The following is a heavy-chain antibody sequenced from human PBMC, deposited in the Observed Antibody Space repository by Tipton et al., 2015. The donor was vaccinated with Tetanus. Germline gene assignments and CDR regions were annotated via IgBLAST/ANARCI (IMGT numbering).Heavy chain of an antibody. CDR3: ARHGPPSAVVARDASDI. V-gene: IGHV4-30-4*01. Sequence: TLSLTCSVSGASLSSGDYFWSWLRQSPGGGLEWIGYINSLGSTWYNPSLKSRVTISVDSSNNHFSLKLSSVTAADTAVYYCARHGPPSAVVARDASDIWGHGTMVNVSS. D-gene: IGHD2-15*01. J-gene: IGHJ3*02. CDR2: INSLGST. CDR1: GASLSSGDYF.